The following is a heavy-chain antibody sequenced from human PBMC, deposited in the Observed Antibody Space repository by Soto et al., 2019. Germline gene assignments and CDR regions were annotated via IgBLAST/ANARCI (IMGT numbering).Heavy chain of an antibody. V-gene: IGHV3-21*06. Sequence: PGGSLRLSCPASGFTRRTYTMNWVRQAPGKGLEWVSSISISSSDRYYADSVRGRFTISRDNAKNALYLQMNSLRADDTAVYFCVRGMNPLFGGQGTLVTVSS. CDR2: ISISSSDR. CDR3: VRGMNPLF. J-gene: IGHJ4*01. CDR1: GFTRRTYT.